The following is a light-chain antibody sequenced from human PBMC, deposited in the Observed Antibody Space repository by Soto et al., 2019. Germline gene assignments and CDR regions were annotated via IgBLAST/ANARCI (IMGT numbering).Light chain of an antibody. CDR1: QSVRNNS. CDR3: HQYGYGVDT. J-gene: IGKJ2*01. CDR2: GTS. Sequence: EIVLTQSPGTLSLSSGETATLSCRASQSVRNNSLAWYQQQPGQAPRLLMFGTSSRVTGIPDRFSGSGSGTDFTLTISRLEPEDSGVYICHQYGYGVDTFGLGTKLEIK. V-gene: IGKV3-20*01.